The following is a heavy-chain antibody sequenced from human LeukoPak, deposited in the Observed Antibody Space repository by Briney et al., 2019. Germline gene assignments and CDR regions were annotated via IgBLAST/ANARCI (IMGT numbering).Heavy chain of an antibody. Sequence: ASVKVSCKASGYTFTSYYMHWVRQAPGQGLEWMRIINPSGGSTSYAQKFQGRVTMTRDTSTSTVYMELSSLRSEDTAVYYCARDRWDDFWSGYYWYYFDYWGQGTLVTVSS. CDR3: ARDRWDDFWSGYYWYYFDY. J-gene: IGHJ4*02. D-gene: IGHD3-3*01. V-gene: IGHV1-46*01. CDR2: INPSGGST. CDR1: GYTFTSYY.